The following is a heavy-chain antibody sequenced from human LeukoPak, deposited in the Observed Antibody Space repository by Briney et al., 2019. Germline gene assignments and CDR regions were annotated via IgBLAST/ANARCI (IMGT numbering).Heavy chain of an antibody. V-gene: IGHV4-59*01. J-gene: IGHJ4*02. CDR2: IYYSGST. CDR1: GGSISSYY. Sequence: SETLSLTCTVSGGSISSYYWSWIRQPPGKGLEWIGYIYYSGSTNYNPSLKSRVTISVDTSKNQFSLKLSSVTAADTAVYYCARRDSYSSGYYYFDYWGQGTLVTVSS. D-gene: IGHD3-22*01. CDR3: ARRDSYSSGYYYFDY.